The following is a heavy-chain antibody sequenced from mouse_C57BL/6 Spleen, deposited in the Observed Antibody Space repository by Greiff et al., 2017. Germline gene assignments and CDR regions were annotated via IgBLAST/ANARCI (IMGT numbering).Heavy chain of an antibody. D-gene: IGHD2-12*01. CDR2: IYPGSGNT. J-gene: IGHJ4*01. V-gene: IGHV1-76*01. CDR3: ARRAYDGYYYAMDY. CDR1: GYTFTDYY. Sequence: QVQLQQSGAELVRPGASVKLSCKASGYTFTDYYINWVKQRPGQGLEWIARIYPGSGNTYYTEKFKGKATLTAEKSSSTAYMQLSSLTSEDSAVYFCARRAYDGYYYAMDYWGQGTSVTVSS.